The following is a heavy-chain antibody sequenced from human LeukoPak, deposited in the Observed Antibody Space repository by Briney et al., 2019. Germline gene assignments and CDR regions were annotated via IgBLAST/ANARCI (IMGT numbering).Heavy chain of an antibody. V-gene: IGHV3-30-3*01. D-gene: IGHD1-26*01. Sequence: GGSLRLSCAASGFTFSNYGMHWVRQAPGKGLEWVAGKSYDGSNKYYADSVKGRFTISRDNSKNTLYLQMNSLRAEDTAVYYCARGWEPWYYFDYWGQGTLVTVSS. CDR3: ARGWEPWYYFDY. J-gene: IGHJ4*02. CDR2: KSYDGSNK. CDR1: GFTFSNYG.